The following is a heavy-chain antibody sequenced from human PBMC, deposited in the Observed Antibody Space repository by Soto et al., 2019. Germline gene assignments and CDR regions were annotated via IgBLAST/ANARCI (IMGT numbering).Heavy chain of an antibody. Sequence: QITLKESGPTLVKPTQTLTLTCTFSGFSLSTSGVGVGWIRQPPGKALEWLALIYWDDDKRYSPSLKSRLAITKDTSKNQVVLTMTNMDPVDTATYYCAHRTYYGSGSYYVENWGQGTLVTVSS. CDR1: GFSLSTSGVG. CDR2: IYWDDDK. CDR3: AHRTYYGSGSYYVEN. V-gene: IGHV2-5*02. D-gene: IGHD3-10*01. J-gene: IGHJ4*02.